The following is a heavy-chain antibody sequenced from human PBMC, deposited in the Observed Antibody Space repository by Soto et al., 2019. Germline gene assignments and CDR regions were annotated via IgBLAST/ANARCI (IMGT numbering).Heavy chain of an antibody. CDR1: GGSISSYY. D-gene: IGHD3-9*01. Sequence: PSETLSLTCTVSGGSISSYYWSWIRQPPGKGLEWIGYIYYSGSTNYNPSLKSRVTISVDTSKNQFSLKLSSVTAADTAVYYCARAEGRYYDILTGLSPYYYGMDVWGQGTTVT. J-gene: IGHJ6*01. CDR3: ARAEGRYYDILTGLSPYYYGMDV. CDR2: IYYSGST. V-gene: IGHV4-59*13.